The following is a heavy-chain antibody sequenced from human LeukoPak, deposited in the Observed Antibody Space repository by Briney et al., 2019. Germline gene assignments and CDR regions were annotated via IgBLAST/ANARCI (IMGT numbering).Heavy chain of an antibody. V-gene: IGHV3-30*04. Sequence: GGSLRLSCAASGFTFSSYAMHWVRQAPGKGLEWVAVISYDGSNKYYADSVKGRFTISRDNSKNTLYLQMNSLRVEDTAVYYCAREAAMVNFDYWGQGTLVTVSS. CDR2: ISYDGSNK. J-gene: IGHJ4*02. CDR3: AREAAMVNFDY. CDR1: GFTFSSYA. D-gene: IGHD5-18*01.